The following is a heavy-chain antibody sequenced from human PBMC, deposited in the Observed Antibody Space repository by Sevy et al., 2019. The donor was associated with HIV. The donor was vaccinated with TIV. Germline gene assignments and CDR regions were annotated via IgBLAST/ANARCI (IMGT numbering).Heavy chain of an antibody. D-gene: IGHD3-3*01. CDR1: GYTFTGYY. Sequence: ASVKVSCKASGYTFTGYYMHWVRQAPGQGLEWMGWINPNSGGTNYAQMFQGRVTMTRDTSISTAYMELSRLRSDDTAVYYCARVPTTYDFWSGYQYYFDYWGQGTLVTVSS. CDR3: ARVPTTYDFWSGYQYYFDY. J-gene: IGHJ4*02. CDR2: INPNSGGT. V-gene: IGHV1-2*02.